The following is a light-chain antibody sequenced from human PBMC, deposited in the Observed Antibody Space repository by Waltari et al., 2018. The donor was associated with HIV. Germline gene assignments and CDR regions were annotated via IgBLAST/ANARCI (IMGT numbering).Light chain of an antibody. CDR1: SSNIGSNY. Sequence: QSVLTKAPSASGTPGQRVTISCSGSSSNIGSNYVYWYQQSPGSAPKLLIYKDDQRPSAVPDRVSCSTSGSSASLAISGLRSEDEAVYYCAAWDDSLSGVAFGGGTNVTVL. J-gene: IGLJ3*02. CDR3: AAWDDSLSGVA. V-gene: IGLV1-47*01. CDR2: KDD.